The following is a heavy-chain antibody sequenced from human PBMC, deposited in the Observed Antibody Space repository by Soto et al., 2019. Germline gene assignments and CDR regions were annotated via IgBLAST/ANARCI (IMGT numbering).Heavy chain of an antibody. CDR3: ARMESFGSLNWFDT. D-gene: IGHD3-16*02. CDR2: MNPGSGDT. V-gene: IGHV1-8*03. CDR1: GYTFTNND. J-gene: IGHJ5*02. Sequence: QVQLVQSGAEVKKPGASVKVSCKASGYTFTNNDVSWVRQATGQGLEWMGWMNPGSGDTGYAQKFQCRVTSTRDIAIATADMELNSLKSEDTAIYYCARMESFGSLNWFDTWVQGPMVTVSS.